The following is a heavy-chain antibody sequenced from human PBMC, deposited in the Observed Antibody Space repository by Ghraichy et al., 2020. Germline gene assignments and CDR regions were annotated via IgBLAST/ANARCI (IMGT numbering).Heavy chain of an antibody. Sequence: SETLSLTCAVYGGSFSGYYWSWIRQPPGKGLEWIGEINHCGSTNYNPSLKSRVTISVDTSKNQFSLKLSSVTAADTAVYYCASQYYYDSSGYYEPPPTSNYWYFDLWGRGTLVTVSS. V-gene: IGHV4-34*01. D-gene: IGHD3-22*01. CDR1: GGSFSGYY. CDR2: INHCGST. J-gene: IGHJ2*01. CDR3: ASQYYYDSSGYYEPPPTSNYWYFDL.